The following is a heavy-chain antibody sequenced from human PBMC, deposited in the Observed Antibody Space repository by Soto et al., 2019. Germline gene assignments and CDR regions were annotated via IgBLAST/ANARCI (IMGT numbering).Heavy chain of an antibody. V-gene: IGHV4-39*01. Sequence: PSETLSLTCTVSGGSISSSSYYWGWIRQPPGKGLEWIGSIYYSGSTYYNPSLKSRVTISVDTSKNQFSLKLSSVTAADTAVYYCARLRVTVTTRNIYYYYGMDVWGQGTTVTVSS. CDR1: GGSISSSSYY. CDR3: ARLRVTVTTRNIYYYYGMDV. D-gene: IGHD4-17*01. J-gene: IGHJ6*02. CDR2: IYYSGST.